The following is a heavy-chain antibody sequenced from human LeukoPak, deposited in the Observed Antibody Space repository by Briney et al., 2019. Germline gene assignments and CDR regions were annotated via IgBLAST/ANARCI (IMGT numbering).Heavy chain of an antibody. CDR2: INSDGSST. J-gene: IGHJ4*02. CDR3: ASVPGD. V-gene: IGHV3-74*01. CDR1: GLTLSSYW. Sequence: GGPLRLSCAASGLTLSSYWMHWVRQAPGKGLVRVSRINSDGSSTSYQDSVKGRFTISRDNAKNTLYPQMNSLRAEDTAVYYCASVPGDWGQGTLVTVSS.